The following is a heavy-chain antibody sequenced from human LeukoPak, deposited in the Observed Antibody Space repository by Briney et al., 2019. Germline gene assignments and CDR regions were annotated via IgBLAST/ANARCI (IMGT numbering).Heavy chain of an antibody. J-gene: IGHJ4*02. CDR1: GGSISSYY. CDR2: IYYSGGT. CDR3: ARWKNSGWFYYFDY. V-gene: IGHV4-59*01. Sequence: PSETLSLTCTVSGGSISSYYWSWIRQPPRKGLEWIGYIYYSGGTNYNPSLKSRVTISVDTSKNQFSLKLSSVTAADTAVYYCARWKNSGWFYYFDYWGQGTLVTVSS. D-gene: IGHD6-19*01.